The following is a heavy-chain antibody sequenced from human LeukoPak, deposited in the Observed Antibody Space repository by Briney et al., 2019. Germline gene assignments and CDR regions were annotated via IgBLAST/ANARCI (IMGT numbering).Heavy chain of an antibody. J-gene: IGHJ4*02. V-gene: IGHV3-66*02. D-gene: IGHD6-6*01. CDR3: ARGLLGTGRPYFDF. Sequence: GGSLRLSCAASGFTVRDNYMCWVRQVPGKGLEWVSVIYSAGSTNYADSVEGRFTISRDNSKNTLYLQMNSLRGDDTGVYYCARGLLGTGRPYFDFWGQGTLVTVSS. CDR2: IYSAGST. CDR1: GFTVRDNY.